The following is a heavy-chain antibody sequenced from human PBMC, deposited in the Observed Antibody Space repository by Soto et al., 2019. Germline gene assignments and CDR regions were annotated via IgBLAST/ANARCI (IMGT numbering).Heavy chain of an antibody. D-gene: IGHD5-12*01. CDR2: INAGNGNT. V-gene: IGHV1-3*01. J-gene: IGHJ5*02. CDR3: ATGGRLKTFDP. Sequence: ASVKVSCKACGYTFTSYAMHWVRQAPGQRLEWMGWINAGNGNTKYSQKFQGRVTITRDTSASTAYMELSSLRSEDTAVYYCATGGRLKTFDPWGQGTLVTVSS. CDR1: GYTFTSYA.